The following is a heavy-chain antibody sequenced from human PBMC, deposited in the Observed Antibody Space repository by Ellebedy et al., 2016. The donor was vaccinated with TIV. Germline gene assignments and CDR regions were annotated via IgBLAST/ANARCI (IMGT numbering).Heavy chain of an antibody. CDR3: VRGIRGFDS. J-gene: IGHJ4*02. CDR1: GFTFSDHF. Sequence: GESLKISCAASGFTFSDHFMDWVRQAPGKGLEWVARSRNNDYSFTTEYAASAKGRFTISKDESNNLLYLEMNSLKTEDTAVYYCVRGIRGFDSWGQGTLVTVS. D-gene: IGHD1-26*01. CDR2: SRNNDYSFTT. V-gene: IGHV3-72*01.